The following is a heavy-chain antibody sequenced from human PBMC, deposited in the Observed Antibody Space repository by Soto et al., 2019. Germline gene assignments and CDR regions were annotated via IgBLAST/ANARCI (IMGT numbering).Heavy chain of an antibody. D-gene: IGHD3-3*01. Sequence: GGSLRLSCATSGFTFSDAWMNWVRQAPGKGLEWVGRIKSKTDGGTADYAAPVKGRFTISREDSKRTLYLEMNSLRTEDTAVYYCMIRFLEWDPMGNWGQGTLVTVSS. CDR3: MIRFLEWDPMGN. CDR2: IKSKTDGGTA. V-gene: IGHV3-15*07. J-gene: IGHJ4*02. CDR1: GFTFSDAW.